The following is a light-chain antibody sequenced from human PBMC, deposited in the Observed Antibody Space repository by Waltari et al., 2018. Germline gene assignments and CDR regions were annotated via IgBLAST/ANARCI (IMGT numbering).Light chain of an antibody. CDR2: GNS. J-gene: IGLJ3*02. V-gene: IGLV1-40*01. CDR3: QSYDSSLSGSKV. CDR1: DSNIGAGYD. Sequence: QSVLTQPPSVSGAPGQRVTISCTGSDSNIGAGYDVHGYKQLPGTAPKVLIYGNSNRPSGVPDRFSGSKSGTSASLAITGLQAEDEADYYCQSYDSSLSGSKVFGGGTKLTVL.